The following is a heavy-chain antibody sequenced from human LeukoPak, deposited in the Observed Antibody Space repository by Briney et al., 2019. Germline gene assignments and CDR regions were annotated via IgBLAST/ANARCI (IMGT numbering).Heavy chain of an antibody. CDR1: GGSVSSSTYY. CDR3: AGITAPAPRGYWFDP. J-gene: IGHJ5*02. V-gene: IGHV4-39*01. D-gene: IGHD3-22*01. CDR2: IYSSGST. Sequence: SETLSLSCTVSGGSVSSSTYYWGWIRQPPGKGLEWIGSIYSSGSTYYNASLKSRVSISVDTSKNHFALKLSSVTAADTAVYYRAGITAPAPRGYWFDPWGQGTLVTVSS.